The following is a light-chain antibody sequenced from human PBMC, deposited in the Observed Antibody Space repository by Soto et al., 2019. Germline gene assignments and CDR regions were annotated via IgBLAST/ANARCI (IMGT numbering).Light chain of an antibody. Sequence: EIVLTQSPGTLSLSPGERATLSCRASQSVTSIYLAWYQQKPGQAPRLLIYGASSRATGIPDRFSGGGSGTDFTLTISRLEPEDFAVYYCQQYGNSPWTFGQGTKVEIK. CDR3: QQYGNSPWT. CDR2: GAS. CDR1: QSVTSIY. J-gene: IGKJ1*01. V-gene: IGKV3-20*01.